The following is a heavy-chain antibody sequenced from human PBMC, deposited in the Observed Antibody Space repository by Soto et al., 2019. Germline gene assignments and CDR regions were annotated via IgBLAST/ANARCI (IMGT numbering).Heavy chain of an antibody. CDR3: ARGHYYYGMDV. CDR1: NGSVSSGTYS. Sequence: SETLSLTCTVSNGSVSSGTYSWSWVRQPPGEGLEWIGYIYYSGTTYYTPSLKSRLTMSMDRANDHFSLNLTSVTAADTAVYFCARGHYYYGMDVWGQGITVTVYS. J-gene: IGHJ6*02. CDR2: IYYSGTT. V-gene: IGHV4-30-2*01.